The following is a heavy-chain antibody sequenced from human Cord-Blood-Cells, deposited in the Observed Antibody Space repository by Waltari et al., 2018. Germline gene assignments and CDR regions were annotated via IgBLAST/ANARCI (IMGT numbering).Heavy chain of an antibody. CDR1: GYTFTSYY. Sequence: QVQLVQSGAEVKKPGASVKVSCKASGYTFTSYYMHWVRQAPGQGLEWMGIINPRGGSTSYAQKFQGRVTMTRDTSTSTVYMELSSLRSEDTAVYYCARAIASIAARPYAFDIWGQGTMVTVSS. D-gene: IGHD6-6*01. V-gene: IGHV1-46*01. CDR2: INPRGGST. CDR3: ARAIASIAARPYAFDI. J-gene: IGHJ3*02.